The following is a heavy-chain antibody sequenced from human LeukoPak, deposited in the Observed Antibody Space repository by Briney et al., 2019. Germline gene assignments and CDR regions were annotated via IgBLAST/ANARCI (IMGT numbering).Heavy chain of an antibody. CDR2: IYTSGST. CDR1: GGSISSGSYY. Sequence: SETLSLTCTVSGGSISSGSYYWSWIRQPAGKGLEWIGRIYTSGSTNYNPSLKSRVTISVDTSKNQFSLKLSSVTAADTAVYYCARLLPLASAYYFGYWGQGTLVTVSS. V-gene: IGHV4-61*02. J-gene: IGHJ4*02. CDR3: ARLLPLASAYYFGY.